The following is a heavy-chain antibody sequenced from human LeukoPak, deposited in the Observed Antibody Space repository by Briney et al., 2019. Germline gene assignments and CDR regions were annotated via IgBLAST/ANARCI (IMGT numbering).Heavy chain of an antibody. CDR3: ARDRDYGGNSCFDY. CDR2: ISAYNGNT. J-gene: IGHJ4*02. D-gene: IGHD4-23*01. CDR1: GYTFTSYG. Sequence: ASVKVSCKASGYTFTSYGISWVRQAPGQGLEWMGWISAYNGNTNYAQKPQGRVTMTTDTSTSTAYMELRSLRSDGTAVYYCARDRDYGGNSCFDYWGQGTLVTVSS. V-gene: IGHV1-18*01.